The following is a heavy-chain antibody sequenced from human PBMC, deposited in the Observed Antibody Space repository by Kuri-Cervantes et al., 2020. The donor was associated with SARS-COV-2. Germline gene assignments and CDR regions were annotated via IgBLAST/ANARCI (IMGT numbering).Heavy chain of an antibody. D-gene: IGHD4-11*01. CDR3: ARRGYSNLLDY. CDR2: IYHSGST. CDR1: GYSISSGYY. J-gene: IGHJ4*02. Sequence: SETLSLTCAVSGYSISSGYYWGWIRQPPGKGLEWIGSIYHSGSTYYNPSLKSRVTISVDTSKNQFSLQLSSVTAADTAVYYCARRGYSNLLDYWGQGTLVTVSS. V-gene: IGHV4-38-2*01.